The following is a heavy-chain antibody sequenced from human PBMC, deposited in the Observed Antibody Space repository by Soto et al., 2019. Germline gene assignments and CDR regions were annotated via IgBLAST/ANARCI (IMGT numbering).Heavy chain of an antibody. CDR1: GGSISSGDDF. D-gene: IGHD5-12*01. CDR2: IYYSGST. CDR3: ASYHSGYDYRNWFDP. J-gene: IGHJ5*02. V-gene: IGHV4-30-4*01. Sequence: SETLSLTCTVSGGSISSGDDFWTWIRQPPGKGLEWIGYIYYSGSTYYNPSLKSRLTMSVDTSKNQFSLKLSSVTAADTAVYYCASYHSGYDYRNWFDPWGQGTLVTVSS.